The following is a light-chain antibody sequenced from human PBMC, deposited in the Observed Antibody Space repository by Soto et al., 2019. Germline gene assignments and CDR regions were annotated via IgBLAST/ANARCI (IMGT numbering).Light chain of an antibody. Sequence: EIVLTQSPATLSLSPGERATLSCRASQSVRNYLAWYQQKPGQAPRLLIYDASNRATGIPARFSGSGSGTDFTLTISSLGPEDFAVYYCQQRNNWYTFGQGTKLEIK. J-gene: IGKJ2*01. V-gene: IGKV3-11*01. CDR3: QQRNNWYT. CDR1: QSVRNY. CDR2: DAS.